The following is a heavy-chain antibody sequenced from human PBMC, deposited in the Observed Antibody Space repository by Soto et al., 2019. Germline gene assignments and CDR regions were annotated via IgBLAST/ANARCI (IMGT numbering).Heavy chain of an antibody. D-gene: IGHD1-26*01. CDR3: ARGSGRTGYYYYGMDV. J-gene: IGHJ6*02. CDR1: GGSISSYY. CDR2: IYYSGST. V-gene: IGHV4-59*01. Sequence: XATLTLTCTVSGGSISSYYRSWIRQPPGKGLEWIGYIYYSGSTNYNPSLKSRVTISVDTSKNQFSLKLRSVTAADTAVYYCARGSGRTGYYYYGMDVWGQGTTVTVSS.